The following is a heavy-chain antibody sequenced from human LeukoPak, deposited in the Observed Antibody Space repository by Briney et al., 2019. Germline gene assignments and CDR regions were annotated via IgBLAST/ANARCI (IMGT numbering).Heavy chain of an antibody. CDR3: AQISASY. CDR1: GFTFSSNY. J-gene: IGHJ4*02. V-gene: IGHV3-53*01. Sequence: GGSLRLSCAASGFTFSSNYMSWVRQAPGKGLEWVSLIYSGGNTYYSDSVTGRFTISRDNSKNTLYLQMNSLRVEDTAVYYCAQISASYWGQGTLVTVSS. D-gene: IGHD3-3*02. CDR2: IYSGGNT.